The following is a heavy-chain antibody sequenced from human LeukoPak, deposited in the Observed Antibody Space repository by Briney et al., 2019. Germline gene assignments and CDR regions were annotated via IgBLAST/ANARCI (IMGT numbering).Heavy chain of an antibody. Sequence: PSETLSLTCAVSGYSISSGYYWGWIRPPPGKGLEWIGSIYHSGSTYYHPSLKSRVTISVDTSKNQFSLKLSSVTAADTAVYYCARTTEGGYTYDYFYYYYMDVWGKGTTVTISS. J-gene: IGHJ6*03. CDR1: GYSISSGYY. D-gene: IGHD5-18*01. CDR2: IYHSGST. CDR3: ARTTEGGYTYDYFYYYYMDV. V-gene: IGHV4-38-2*01.